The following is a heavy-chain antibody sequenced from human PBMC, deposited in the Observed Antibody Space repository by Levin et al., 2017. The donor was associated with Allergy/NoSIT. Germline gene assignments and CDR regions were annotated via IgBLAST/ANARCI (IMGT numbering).Heavy chain of an antibody. D-gene: IGHD2-15*01. V-gene: IGHV4-34*01. CDR3: ARGLSKGSAAGGYCSGGSCYGYYYYYYGMDV. J-gene: IGHJ6*02. CDR2: INHSGST. Sequence: SETLSLTCAVYGGSFSGYYWSWIRQPPGKGLEWIGEINHSGSTNYNPSLKSRVTISVDTSKNQFSLKLSSVTAADTAVYYCARGLSKGSAAGGYCSGGSCYGYYYYYYGMDVWGQGTTVTVSS. CDR1: GGSFSGYY.